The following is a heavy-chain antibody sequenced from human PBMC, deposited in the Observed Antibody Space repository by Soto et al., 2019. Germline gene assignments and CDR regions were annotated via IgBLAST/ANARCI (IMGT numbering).Heavy chain of an antibody. CDR1: GGSISDYY. CDR3: ATSRDYDILTAYPYFDY. J-gene: IGHJ4*02. V-gene: IGHV4-4*07. CDR2: IYTSGST. Sequence: SETLSLTCTVSGGSISDYYWSWIRQPAGKGLEWIGRIYTSGSTNYNPSLKSRVSMSLDTSKNQFSLKLRSVTAADTAVYYCATSRDYDILTAYPYFDYCGQGTLVTVSS. D-gene: IGHD3-9*01.